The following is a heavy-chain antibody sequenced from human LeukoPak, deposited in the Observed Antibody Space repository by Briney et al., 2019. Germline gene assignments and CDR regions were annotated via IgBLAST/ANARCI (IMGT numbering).Heavy chain of an antibody. D-gene: IGHD3-3*01. Sequence: GGSLRLSCAASGFTFSSYAMHWVRQAPGKGLEWVAVISYDGSNKYYADSVKGRFTISRDNSKNTLYLQMNSLRAEDTAVYYCARDSPPEVYYDFWTGYADYWGQGTLVTVSS. V-gene: IGHV3-30*04. J-gene: IGHJ4*02. CDR1: GFTFSSYA. CDR3: ARDSPPEVYYDFWTGYADY. CDR2: ISYDGSNK.